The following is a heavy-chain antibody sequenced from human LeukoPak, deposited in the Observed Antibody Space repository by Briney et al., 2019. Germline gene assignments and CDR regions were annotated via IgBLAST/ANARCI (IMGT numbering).Heavy chain of an antibody. CDR1: GFTFSSYW. J-gene: IGHJ6*02. D-gene: IGHD5-18*01. CDR2: IKQDGSEK. CDR3: ASYSTRETQWIQLWPYYYYGMDV. V-gene: IGHV3-7*05. Sequence: QTGGSLRLSCAASGFTFSSYWMSWVRQAPGKGLEWVANIKQDGSEKYYVDSVKGRFTISRDNAKNSLYLQMNSLRAEDTAVYYCASYSTRETQWIQLWPYYYYGMDVWGQGTTVTVSS.